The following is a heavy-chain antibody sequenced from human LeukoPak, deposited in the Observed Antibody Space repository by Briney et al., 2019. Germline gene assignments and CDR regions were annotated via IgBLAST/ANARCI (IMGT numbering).Heavy chain of an antibody. CDR1: GFTFDDYA. V-gene: IGHV3-43D*03. Sequence: GGSLRLSCAASGFTFDDYAMHWVRQAPGKGLEWVSLISWDGGSTYYADSVKGRFTISRDNSKNSLYLQMNSLRAEDTAVYYCHSGYDSSDYWGQGTLVTVSS. J-gene: IGHJ4*02. CDR3: HSGYDSSDY. CDR2: ISWDGGST. D-gene: IGHD5-12*01.